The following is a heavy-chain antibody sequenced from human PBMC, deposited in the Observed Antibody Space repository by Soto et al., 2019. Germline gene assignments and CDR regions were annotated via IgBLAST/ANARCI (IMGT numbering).Heavy chain of an antibody. CDR1: GFTFSNYG. J-gene: IGHJ5*02. V-gene: IGHV1-18*01. Sequence: QVQLVQSGAEVKKPGAPVKVSCKASGFTFSNYGITWLLQVPGQGLEWMGWISAYNGNTVHAQEYQGRLTMTTDTSTSTAYMELRSLRPDDTAVYYCARPQNDILTDSYTNYFDPWGQGTLVTVSS. CDR2: ISAYNGNT. CDR3: ARPQNDILTDSYTNYFDP. D-gene: IGHD3-9*01.